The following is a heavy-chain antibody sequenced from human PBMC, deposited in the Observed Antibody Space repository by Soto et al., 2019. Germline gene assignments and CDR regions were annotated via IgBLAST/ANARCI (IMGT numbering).Heavy chain of an antibody. D-gene: IGHD6-25*01. J-gene: IGHJ6*02. CDR2: ISYDGSNK. Sequence: QVQLVESGGGVVQPGRSLRLSCAASGFTFSSYAMHWVRQAQGKGLEWVAVISYDGSNKYYADSVKGRFTISRDNSKNTLYLQMNSLRAEDTAVYYCAKDRRPNYYYGMDVWGQGTTVTVSS. CDR1: GFTFSSYA. CDR3: AKDRRPNYYYGMDV. V-gene: IGHV3-30*18.